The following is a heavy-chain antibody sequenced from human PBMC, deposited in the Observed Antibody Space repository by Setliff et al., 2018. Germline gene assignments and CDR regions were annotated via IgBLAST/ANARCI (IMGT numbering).Heavy chain of an antibody. J-gene: IGHJ3*02. D-gene: IGHD6-6*01. CDR2: ISYSATT. Sequence: SETLSLTCIVSDDSMNSGAYYWSWIRQHPGQGLEWIGYISYSATTSYNPSLKSRISISMHTSRDQLSLQLTAVTAADTAMYYCVRATEKFGRYSSSSNPFDIWGQGTMVTVSS. V-gene: IGHV4-31*03. CDR3: VRATEKFGRYSSSSNPFDI. CDR1: DDSMNSGAYY.